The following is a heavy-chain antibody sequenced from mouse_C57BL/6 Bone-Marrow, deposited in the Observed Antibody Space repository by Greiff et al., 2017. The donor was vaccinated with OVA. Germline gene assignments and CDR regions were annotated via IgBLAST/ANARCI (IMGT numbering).Heavy chain of an antibody. D-gene: IGHD1-1*01. V-gene: IGHV1-26*01. CDR1: GYTFTDYY. Sequence: EVQLQQSGPELVKPGASVKISCKASGYTFTDYYMNWVKQSHGKSLEWIGDINPNNGGTSYNQKFKGKATLTVDKSSSTAYMELRSLTSEDSAVYYCARYPLGYYGSSPFAYWGQGTLVTVSA. CDR2: INPNNGGT. J-gene: IGHJ3*01. CDR3: ARYPLGYYGSSPFAY.